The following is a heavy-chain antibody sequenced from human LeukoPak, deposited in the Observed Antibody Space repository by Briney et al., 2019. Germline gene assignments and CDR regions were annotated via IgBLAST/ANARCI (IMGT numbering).Heavy chain of an antibody. CDR1: GFTFSSYS. J-gene: IGHJ6*02. V-gene: IGHV3-21*01. CDR3: AREALNMWYGMDV. CDR2: ISSSSTYI. D-gene: IGHD2-15*01. Sequence: AESLRLSCAASGFTFSSYSMNWVRQAPGKGLEWVSSISSSSTYIYYADSVKGRFTISRDNAKNSLSLQMNSLRAEDTAVYYCAREALNMWYGMDVWGQGTTVTVSS.